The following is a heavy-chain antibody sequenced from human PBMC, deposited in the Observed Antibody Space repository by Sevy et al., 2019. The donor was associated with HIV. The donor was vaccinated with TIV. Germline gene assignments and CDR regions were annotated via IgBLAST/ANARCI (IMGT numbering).Heavy chain of an antibody. Sequence: SETLSLTCTVSGGSISSSSYYWGWIRQPPGKGLEWIGSIYYSGSTYYNPSLKSRVTISVDTPKNQFSLKLSSVTAADTAVYYCARRRSDDVVVPPNDAFDIWGQGTMVTVSS. CDR1: GGSISSSSYY. V-gene: IGHV4-39*01. J-gene: IGHJ3*02. D-gene: IGHD2-15*01. CDR2: IYYSGST. CDR3: ARRRSDDVVVPPNDAFDI.